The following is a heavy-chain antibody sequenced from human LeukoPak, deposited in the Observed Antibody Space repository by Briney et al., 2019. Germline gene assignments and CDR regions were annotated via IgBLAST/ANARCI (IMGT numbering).Heavy chain of an antibody. CDR1: RFTFSNYA. CDR2: ISGSGGST. J-gene: IGHJ3*02. Sequence: SGGSLRLSCVVSRFTFSNYAMTWVRQAPGKGLEWVSAISGSGGSTYYADSVRGRFTVSRDNSKNTLYLQMNSLRADDTAVYYCARRFCSGGSCYGAFDIWGQGTMVTVSS. V-gene: IGHV3-23*01. D-gene: IGHD2-15*01. CDR3: ARRFCSGGSCYGAFDI.